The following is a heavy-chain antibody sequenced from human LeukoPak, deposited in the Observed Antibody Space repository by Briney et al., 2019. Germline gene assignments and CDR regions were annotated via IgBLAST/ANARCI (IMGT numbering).Heavy chain of an antibody. Sequence: GSLRLSCAASGFTVSSNYMSWVRQAPGKGLEWVSVIYSGGSTYHADSVKGRFTISRDNSKNTLYLQMNSLRAEDTAVYYCAREPRYYDSSGYWSYYFDYWGQGTLVTVSS. CDR1: GFTVSSNY. D-gene: IGHD3-22*01. CDR2: IYSGGST. CDR3: AREPRYYDSSGYWSYYFDY. V-gene: IGHV3-66*01. J-gene: IGHJ4*02.